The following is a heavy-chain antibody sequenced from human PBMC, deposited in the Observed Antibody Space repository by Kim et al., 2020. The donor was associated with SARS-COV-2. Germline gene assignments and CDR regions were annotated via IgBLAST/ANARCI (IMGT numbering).Heavy chain of an antibody. Sequence: GSGNGRFNNSRDNSKNTLYLKMNSLRAEDTAVYYCARELVGANLAYFDYWGQGNLVTVSS. J-gene: IGHJ4*02. CDR3: ARELVGANLAYFDY. V-gene: IGHV3-30*07. D-gene: IGHD1-26*01.